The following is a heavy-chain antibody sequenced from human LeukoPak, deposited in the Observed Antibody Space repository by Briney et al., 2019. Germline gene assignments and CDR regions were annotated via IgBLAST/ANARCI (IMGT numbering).Heavy chain of an antibody. CDR2: IIPIFGTA. D-gene: IGHD2-2*01. Sequence: SVKVSCKASGGTFSSYAISWVRQAPGQGLEWMGGIIPIFGTANYAQKFQGRVTITADESTSTAYMELSSLRAEDTAVYYCARVPPAAAGYFQHWGQGTLVTVSS. CDR1: GGTFSSYA. J-gene: IGHJ1*01. CDR3: ARVPPAAAGYFQH. V-gene: IGHV1-69*13.